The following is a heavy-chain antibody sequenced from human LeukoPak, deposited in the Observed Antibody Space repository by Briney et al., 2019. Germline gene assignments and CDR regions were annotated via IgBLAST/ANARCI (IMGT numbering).Heavy chain of an antibody. CDR2: IIPILGIA. V-gene: IGHV1-69*04. CDR1: GGTFSSYA. J-gene: IGHJ4*02. CDR3: ASRGYGGNLRGFDY. Sequence: SVKVSCKASGGTFSSYAISWVRQAPGQGLEWMGRIIPILGIANYAQKFQGRVTITADKSTSTAYMEPSSLRSEDTAVYYCASRGYGGNLRGFDYWGQGTLVTVSS. D-gene: IGHD4-23*01.